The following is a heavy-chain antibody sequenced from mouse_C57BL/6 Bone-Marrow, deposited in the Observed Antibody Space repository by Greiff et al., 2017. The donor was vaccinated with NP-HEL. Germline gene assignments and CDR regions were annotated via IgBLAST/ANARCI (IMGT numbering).Heavy chain of an antibody. V-gene: IGHV1-50*01. CDR1: GYTFTSYW. J-gene: IGHJ3*01. CDR3: ARTSWLAY. Sequence: VQLQQPGAELVKPGASVKLSCKASGYTFTSYWMQWVKQRPGQGLEWIGEIDPSDSYTNYNQKFKGKATLTVDTSSSTAYMQLSSLTSEDSAVYYCARTSWLAYWGQGTLVTVSA. CDR2: IDPSDSYT.